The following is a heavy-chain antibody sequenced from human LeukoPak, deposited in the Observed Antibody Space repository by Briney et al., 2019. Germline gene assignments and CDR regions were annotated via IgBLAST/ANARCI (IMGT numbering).Heavy chain of an antibody. CDR2: IKQDGVEQ. V-gene: IGHV3-7*05. CDR3: ARISQRSFDP. CDR1: GFTFSSYW. D-gene: IGHD2-15*01. Sequence: GGSLRLSCAASGFTFSSYWMSWVRQAPGKGLEWVANIKQDGVEQYYVDSVEGRFTISRDNAKSSLFLQMNSLRAEDTAVYYCARISQRSFDPCGQGTLVSACS. J-gene: IGHJ5*02.